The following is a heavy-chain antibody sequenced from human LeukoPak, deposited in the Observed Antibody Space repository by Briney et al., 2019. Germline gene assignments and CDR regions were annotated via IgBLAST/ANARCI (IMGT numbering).Heavy chain of an antibody. CDR1: GFTFSNAW. CDR3: TTDHDGDYVFDY. J-gene: IGHJ4*02. D-gene: IGHD4-17*01. CDR2: IKSKTDGGTT. V-gene: IGHV3-15*01. Sequence: GSLRLSCAASGFTFSNAWMSWVRQAPGKGLEWVGRIKSKTDGGTTDYAAPVKGRFTISRDDSKNTLYLQMSSLKTEDTAVYYCTTDHDGDYVFDYWGQGTLVTASS.